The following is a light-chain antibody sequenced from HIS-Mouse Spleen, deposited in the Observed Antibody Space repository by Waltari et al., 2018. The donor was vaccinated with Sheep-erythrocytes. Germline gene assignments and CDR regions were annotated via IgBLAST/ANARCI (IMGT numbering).Light chain of an antibody. J-gene: IGLJ2*01. Sequence: SYELTQPPSVSVSPGQTASITCSGDNLGDKYACWYQQKPGQSPVLGIYQDSTRPSGIPELFSGSNSGNTATLTISGTQAMDEADYYCQAWDSSTAVFGGGTKLTVL. CDR3: QAWDSSTAV. CDR2: QDS. CDR1: NLGDKY. V-gene: IGLV3-1*01.